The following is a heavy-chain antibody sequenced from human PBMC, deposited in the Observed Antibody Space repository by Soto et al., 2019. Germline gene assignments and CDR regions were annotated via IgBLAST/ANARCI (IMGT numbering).Heavy chain of an antibody. V-gene: IGHV4-59*01. J-gene: IGHJ5*02. CDR1: GGSISSYY. D-gene: IGHD3-3*01. CDR2: IYYSGST. CDR3: ARAPPLLRFLEWGPHWFDP. Sequence: PSETLSLTCTVSGGSISSYYWSWIRQPPGKGLEWIGYIYYSGSTNYNPSLKSRVTISVDTSKNQFSLKLSSVTAAGTAVYYCARAPPLLRFLEWGPHWFDPWGQGTLVTVSS.